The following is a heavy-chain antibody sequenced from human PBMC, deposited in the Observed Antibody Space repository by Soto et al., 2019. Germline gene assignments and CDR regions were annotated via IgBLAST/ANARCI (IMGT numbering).Heavy chain of an antibody. Sequence: SETLSLTCTVSGGSITSYYWSWIRQPPGKGLEWIGYIYYTGSTNYNPSLKSRVTISVGTSKNQFSLRLSSVTAADTAVYYCARLRYYDSTGYLDYWGQGTLVTVSS. CDR3: ARLRYYDSTGYLDY. J-gene: IGHJ4*02. V-gene: IGHV4-59*01. CDR2: IYYTGST. CDR1: GGSITSYY. D-gene: IGHD3-22*01.